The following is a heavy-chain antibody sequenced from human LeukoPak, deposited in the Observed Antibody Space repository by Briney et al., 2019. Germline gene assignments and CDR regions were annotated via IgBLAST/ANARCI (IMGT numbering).Heavy chain of an antibody. CDR2: ISSSGSTI. CDR1: GFTFSDYY. V-gene: IGHV3-11*04. D-gene: IGHD3-9*01. CDR3: AKAYYDILTGYYDY. J-gene: IGHJ4*02. Sequence: GGSLRLSCAASGFTFSDYYMSWIRQAPGKGLEWVSYISSSGSTIYYADSVKGRFTISRDNAKNSLYLQMNSLRAEDTAVYYCAKAYYDILTGYYDYWGQGTLVTVSS.